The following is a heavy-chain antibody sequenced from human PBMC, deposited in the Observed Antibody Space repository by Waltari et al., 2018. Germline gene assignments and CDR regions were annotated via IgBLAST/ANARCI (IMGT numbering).Heavy chain of an antibody. Sequence: QVQLVQSGAEVKKPGASVKVSCKASGYTFTSYDINWVRQATGQGLEWMGWMNPNSGNTGYAQKFQGRVTMTRNTSISTAYMELSSLRSEDTAVYYCARVRFMVAAAGPYYYYMDVWGQGTTVTVSS. V-gene: IGHV1-8*01. J-gene: IGHJ6*03. D-gene: IGHD6-13*01. CDR1: GYTFTSYD. CDR2: MNPNSGNT. CDR3: ARVRFMVAAAGPYYYYMDV.